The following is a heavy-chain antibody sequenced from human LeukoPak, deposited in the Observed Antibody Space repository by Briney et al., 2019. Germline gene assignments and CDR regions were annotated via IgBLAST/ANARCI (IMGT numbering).Heavy chain of an antibody. CDR3: ASQGYCGGGTCHNWFDP. D-gene: IGHD2-15*01. V-gene: IGHV4-59*01. Sequence: PSETLSLTCTVSGGSMNNYHWTWIRQPPGKGLEWIGHIYYSGSTNYNPSLKRRVTISVDTPKNHFSLKLSSVTAADTAVYYCASQGYCGGGTCHNWFDPWGQGTLVTVSS. CDR2: IYYSGST. J-gene: IGHJ5*02. CDR1: GGSMNNYH.